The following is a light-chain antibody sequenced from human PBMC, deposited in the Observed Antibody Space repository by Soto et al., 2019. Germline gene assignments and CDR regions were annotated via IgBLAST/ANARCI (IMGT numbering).Light chain of an antibody. CDR1: SSNIGSHT. V-gene: IGLV1-44*01. CDR2: SNT. J-gene: IGLJ2*01. Sequence: QSVLTQPPSASGTPGQTIAISCSGGSSNIGSHTVNWYQQLPGTAPRLLIYSNTQRPSGVPDHFSGSKSGTSASLAISGLQSEYEGDYYCAAWDDSLNGVVXGGGTKVTVL. CDR3: AAWDDSLNGVV.